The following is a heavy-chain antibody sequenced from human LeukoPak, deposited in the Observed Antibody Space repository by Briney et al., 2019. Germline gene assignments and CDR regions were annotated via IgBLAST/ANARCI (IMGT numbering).Heavy chain of an antibody. Sequence: PGGSLRLSCAASGFTFSSYWMSWVRQAPGKGLEWVANIKQDGSEKYYVDSVKGRFTISRDNAKNSLYLQMNSLRAEDTAVYYCARGSVGYYDSSDYWGQGTLVTVSS. CDR1: GFTFSSYW. CDR3: ARGSVGYYDSSDY. J-gene: IGHJ4*02. D-gene: IGHD3-22*01. V-gene: IGHV3-7*04. CDR2: IKQDGSEK.